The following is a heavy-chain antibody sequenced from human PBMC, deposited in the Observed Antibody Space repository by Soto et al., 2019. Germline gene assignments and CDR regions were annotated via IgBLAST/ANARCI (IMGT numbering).Heavy chain of an antibody. D-gene: IGHD4-17*01. CDR1: GYTFTSYD. CDR2: ISAYYGNT. V-gene: IGHV1-18*01. CDR3: ARAPDPHLRTLDY. Sequence: GASVKVSSKASGYTFTSYDITWVRQAPGQGLEWMGWISAYYGNTNYAQKLQGRVTMTTDTSTSTAYMELRSLRSDDTAVYYCARAPDPHLRTLDYWGQGTLVTVS. J-gene: IGHJ4*02.